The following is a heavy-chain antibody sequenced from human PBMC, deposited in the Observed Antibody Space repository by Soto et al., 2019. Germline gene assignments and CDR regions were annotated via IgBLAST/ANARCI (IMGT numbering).Heavy chain of an antibody. D-gene: IGHD3-16*02. Sequence: PGGSLRLSCAASGFTFSSYAMSWVRQAPGKGLEWVSAISGSGGSTYYADSVKGRFTISRDNSKNTLYLQMNSLRAEDTAVYYCAKVPHDYVWGSYRFGYWGQGTLVTVSS. J-gene: IGHJ4*02. V-gene: IGHV3-23*01. CDR1: GFTFSSYA. CDR2: ISGSGGST. CDR3: AKVPHDYVWGSYRFGY.